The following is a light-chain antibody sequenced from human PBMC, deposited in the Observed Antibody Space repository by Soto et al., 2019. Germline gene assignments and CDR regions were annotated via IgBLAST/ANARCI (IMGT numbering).Light chain of an antibody. Sequence: EIVMTQSPATLSVSPGERATLSCRASQSVSSNLAWYQQKPGQAPRLLIYGASTRATGIPARFSGSGSATEFTLTISSLQSEAFAVYYCQQYNNWHPYTFGQGNKLEI. CDR1: QSVSSN. CDR3: QQYNNWHPYT. CDR2: GAS. J-gene: IGKJ2*01. V-gene: IGKV3-15*01.